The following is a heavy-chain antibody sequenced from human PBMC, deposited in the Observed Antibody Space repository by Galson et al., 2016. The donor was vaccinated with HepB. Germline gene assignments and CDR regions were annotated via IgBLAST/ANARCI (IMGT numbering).Heavy chain of an antibody. V-gene: IGHV3-23*01. J-gene: IGHJ6*02. CDR2: ISAGGGST. D-gene: IGHD1-14*01. CDR1: GFTFSSYA. Sequence: SLRLSCAVSGFTFSSYAISWVRQAPGKGLEWVSGISAGGGSTFYADSVKGRFTISRDNSKNTLYLQMNSLRADDTAVYFCARDPGSNHYGMDVWGQGTTVTVSS. CDR3: ARDPGSNHYGMDV.